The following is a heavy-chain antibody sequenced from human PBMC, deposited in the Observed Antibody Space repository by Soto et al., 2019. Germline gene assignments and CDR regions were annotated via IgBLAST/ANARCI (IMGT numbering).Heavy chain of an antibody. V-gene: IGHV1-69*05. J-gene: IGHJ6*02. CDR2: MIPIIGTA. D-gene: IGHD3-3*01. CDR1: GGTFSSYA. CDR3: ARGRGNTIFGVVIYYYGMDV. Sequence: GALVKVSCKASGGTFSSYAISSVRQAPGQGLEWLGGMIPIIGTADYAQKFQGRVTMTRNTSTSTAYMELSSLRSEDTAVYYCARGRGNTIFGVVIYYYGMDVWGQGTTVTVSS.